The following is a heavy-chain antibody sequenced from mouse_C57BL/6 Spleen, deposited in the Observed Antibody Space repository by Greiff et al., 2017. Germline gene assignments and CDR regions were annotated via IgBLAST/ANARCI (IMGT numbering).Heavy chain of an antibody. CDR1: GYTFTSYW. CDR2: IYPGSGST. J-gene: IGHJ4*01. V-gene: IGHV1-55*01. CDR3: ARDRIYYDYDGTVKNAMDY. D-gene: IGHD2-4*01. Sequence: QVQLQQPGAELVKPGASVKMSCKASGYTFTSYWITWVKQRPGQGLEWIGDIYPGSGSTNYNEKFKSKATLTVDTSSSTAYMQLSSLTSEDSAVYYCARDRIYYDYDGTVKNAMDYWGQGTSVTVSS.